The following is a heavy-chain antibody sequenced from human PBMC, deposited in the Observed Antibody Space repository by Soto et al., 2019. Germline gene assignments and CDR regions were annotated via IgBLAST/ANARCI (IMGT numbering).Heavy chain of an antibody. CDR3: ARAEVDY. CDR1: GFIFGNFW. V-gene: IGHV3-74*01. J-gene: IGHJ4*02. CDR2: MTSDGRTI. Sequence: GGSLRLSCVASGFIFGNFWMYWVRQAPGKGPEWVSRMTSDGRTIQYADSVKGRFTVSRDNAKSTMSLEMNSLRVEDKAVYYCARAEVDYWGPGTLVTVSS.